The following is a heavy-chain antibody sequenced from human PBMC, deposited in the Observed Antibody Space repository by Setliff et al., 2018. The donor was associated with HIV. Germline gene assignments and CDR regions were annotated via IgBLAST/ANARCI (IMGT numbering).Heavy chain of an antibody. CDR2: IYSDGST. J-gene: IGHJ4*02. CDR1: GFTVSSYY. CDR3: ARVRLYNSALDY. V-gene: IGHV3-66*02. Sequence: LRLSCAASGFTVSSYYMAWVRQAPGKGLEWVSTIYSDGSTYHADSVKGRFTLSRDTSKNTLSLQMNTLRPEDTAVYFCARVRLYNSALDYWGQGTLVTVS. D-gene: IGHD3-22*01.